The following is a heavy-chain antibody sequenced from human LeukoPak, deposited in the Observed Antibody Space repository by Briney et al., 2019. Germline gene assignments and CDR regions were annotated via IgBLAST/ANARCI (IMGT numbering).Heavy chain of an antibody. Sequence: GGSLRLSCVASGFTFSSYAMHWVRQAPGKGLEWVAVISYDGSNKYYADSVKGRFTISRDNSKNTLYLQMNSLRAEDTAVYYCASAYDYVWGSYRFNYYYYGMDVWGQGTTVTVSS. V-gene: IGHV3-30-3*01. CDR2: ISYDGSNK. CDR1: GFTFSSYA. J-gene: IGHJ6*02. CDR3: ASAYDYVWGSYRFNYYYYGMDV. D-gene: IGHD3-16*02.